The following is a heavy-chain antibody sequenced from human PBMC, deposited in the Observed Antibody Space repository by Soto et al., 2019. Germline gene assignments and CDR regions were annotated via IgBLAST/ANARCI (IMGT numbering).Heavy chain of an antibody. CDR3: AADLPSIAAAGTEPNYYYYGMDV. Sequence: SVKVSCKASGFTFTSSAVQWVRQARGQRLEWIGWIVVGSGNTNYAQKFQERVTITRDMSTSTAYMELSSLRSEDTAVYYCAADLPSIAAAGTEPNYYYYGMDVWGQGTTVTVSS. D-gene: IGHD6-13*01. CDR2: IVVGSGNT. CDR1: GFTFTSSA. V-gene: IGHV1-58*01. J-gene: IGHJ6*02.